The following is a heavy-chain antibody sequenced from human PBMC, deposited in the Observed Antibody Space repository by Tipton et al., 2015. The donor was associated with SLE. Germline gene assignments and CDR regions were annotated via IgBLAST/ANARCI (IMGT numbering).Heavy chain of an antibody. CDR2: VYNTGSP. CDR1: GGSFSGYY. D-gene: IGHD6-6*01. CDR3: ARLVLLIDY. Sequence: PGLVKPSETLSLTCALYGGSFSGYYWNWIRQSAGKGLEWIGRVYNTGSPFYNPSLRSRVAISVDTSKNQFSLKLTSVTAADTAFYYCARLVLLIDYWGQGTLVTVSS. V-gene: IGHV4-4*07. J-gene: IGHJ4*02.